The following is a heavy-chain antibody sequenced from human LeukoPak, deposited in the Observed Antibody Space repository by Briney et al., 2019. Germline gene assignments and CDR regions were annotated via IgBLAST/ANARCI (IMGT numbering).Heavy chain of an antibody. V-gene: IGHV3-23*01. J-gene: IGHJ3*02. CDR1: GFTFSSYA. CDR2: ISGSGGST. Sequence: GGSLRLSCAASGFTFSSYAMSWVRQAPGKGLEWVSAISGSGGSTYYADSVKGRFTISRDNSKNTLYLQMNSLRAEDTAVYYCAKEGVSGGSCYSGAFDIWGQGTMVTVSS. D-gene: IGHD2-15*01. CDR3: AKEGVSGGSCYSGAFDI.